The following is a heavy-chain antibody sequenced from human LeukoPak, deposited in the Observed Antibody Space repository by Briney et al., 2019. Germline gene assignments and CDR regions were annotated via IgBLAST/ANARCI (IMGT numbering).Heavy chain of an antibody. J-gene: IGHJ4*02. D-gene: IGHD3-10*01. V-gene: IGHV4-34*01. CDR1: GGSFSGYY. Sequence: PSETLSLTCAVYGGSFSGYYWSWIRQPPGEGLEWIGEINHSGSTNYNPSLKSRVTISVDTSKNQFSLKLSSVTAADTAVYYCARVQPPDYYGSGSYHTDYWGQGTLVTVSS. CDR2: INHSGST. CDR3: ARVQPPDYYGSGSYHTDY.